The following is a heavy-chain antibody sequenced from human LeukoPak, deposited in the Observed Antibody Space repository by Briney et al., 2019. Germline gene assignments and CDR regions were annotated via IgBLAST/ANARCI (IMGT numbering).Heavy chain of an antibody. J-gene: IGHJ4*02. Sequence: PGGSLRLSCAASGFTFSNYAMNWVRQAPGKGLEWVSAIDSGGGTYYADSVKGRFTISRDNSKNTLYLQMNSLRAEDTAVYYCAKAGIAAAAFDYWGQGTLVTVSS. CDR2: IDSGGGT. D-gene: IGHD6-13*01. CDR3: AKAGIAAAAFDY. CDR1: GFTFSNYA. V-gene: IGHV3-23*01.